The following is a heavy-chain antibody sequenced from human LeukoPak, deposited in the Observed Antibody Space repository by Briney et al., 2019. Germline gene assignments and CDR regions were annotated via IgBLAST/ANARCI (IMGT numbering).Heavy chain of an antibody. CDR2: ISSSSSYI. Sequence: GGSLRLSCAASGFSFNSYSINWVRQAPGKGLEWVSSISSSSSYIYYADSVKGRFTISRDNAKNSLFLQMNSLRAEDTAVYYCARDNGYDFYYYGMDVWGQGTTVTVSS. V-gene: IGHV3-21*01. D-gene: IGHD5-12*01. J-gene: IGHJ6*02. CDR3: ARDNGYDFYYYGMDV. CDR1: GFSFNSYS.